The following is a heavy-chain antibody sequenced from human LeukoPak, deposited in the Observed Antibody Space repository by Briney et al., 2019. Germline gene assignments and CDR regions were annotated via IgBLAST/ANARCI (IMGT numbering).Heavy chain of an antibody. CDR3: ARHGSSYDSSGYYGNDY. J-gene: IGHJ4*02. CDR2: IDPSDSYT. D-gene: IGHD3-22*01. Sequence: GESLKISCKGSGYSFTSYWISWVRQMPGKGLEWMGRIDPSDSYTNYSPSFQGHVTISADKSISTAYLQWSSLKALDTAMYYCARHGSSYDSSGYYGNDYWGQGTLVTVSS. V-gene: IGHV5-10-1*01. CDR1: GYSFTSYW.